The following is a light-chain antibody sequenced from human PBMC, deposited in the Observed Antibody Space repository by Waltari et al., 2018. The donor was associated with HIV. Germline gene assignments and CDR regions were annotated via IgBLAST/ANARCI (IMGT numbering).Light chain of an antibody. CDR1: QSVSSL. J-gene: IGKJ4*01. V-gene: IGKV3-11*01. CDR2: DAS. Sequence: NVLTQSPATLSLSPGERATPSCRASQSVSSLLAWYQQKPGQAPRLLIYDASNRATGTPPRFSGSGSGTDFTLSISSLEPEDFAVYYCQQRSSWPLTFGGGTKVEIK. CDR3: QQRSSWPLT.